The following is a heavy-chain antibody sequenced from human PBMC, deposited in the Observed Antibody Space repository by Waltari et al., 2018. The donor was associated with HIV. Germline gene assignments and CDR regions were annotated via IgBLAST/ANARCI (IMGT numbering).Heavy chain of an antibody. CDR2: ISISGGRT. Sequence: EVQLLESGGGLVQPGGSLSLSCVISGFSFRSYGMTWVRQAPGKGLEWVSSISISGGRTYYADSVKGRFTISRDNSKNTLYLQMNSLRAEDTAVYYCAKGKDYDFWSGYYTGGMDVWGQGTTVTVSS. J-gene: IGHJ6*02. CDR1: GFSFRSYG. CDR3: AKGKDYDFWSGYYTGGMDV. V-gene: IGHV3-23*01. D-gene: IGHD3-3*01.